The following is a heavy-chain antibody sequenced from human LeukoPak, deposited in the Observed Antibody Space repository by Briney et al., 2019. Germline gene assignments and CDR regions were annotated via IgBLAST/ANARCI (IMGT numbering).Heavy chain of an antibody. CDR1: GGSVSSGLNN. D-gene: IGHD2-15*01. Sequence: SETLSLICTVSGGSVSSGLNNWGWLRPPPGKGLDWIGYISHTGSVIYNPSPRSRVTISVDWSTHQFSLTLGSVTAADTAVYYCATETECSGGTCYSYGWFDPWGQGTQVSVSS. V-gene: IGHV4-61*01. J-gene: IGHJ5*02. CDR3: ATETECSGGTCYSYGWFDP. CDR2: ISHTGSV.